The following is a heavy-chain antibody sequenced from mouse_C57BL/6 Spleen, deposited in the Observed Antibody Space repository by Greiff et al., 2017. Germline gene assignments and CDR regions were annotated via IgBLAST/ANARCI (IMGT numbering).Heavy chain of an antibody. CDR1: GYAFSSSW. D-gene: IGHD2-4*01. V-gene: IGHV1-82*01. Sequence: QVQLQQSGPELVKPGASVKISCKASGYAFSSSWMNWVKQRPGKGLEWIGRIYPGDGDTTYNGKFKGKATLTGDKSSSTAYMQLSSLTSEDSAVYFGARDYDYLAMDYWGQGTSVTVSS. CDR2: IYPGDGDT. J-gene: IGHJ4*01. CDR3: ARDYDYLAMDY.